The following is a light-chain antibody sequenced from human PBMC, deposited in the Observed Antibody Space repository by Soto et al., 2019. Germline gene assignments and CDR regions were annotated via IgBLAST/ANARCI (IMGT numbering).Light chain of an antibody. J-gene: IGKJ1*01. Sequence: EIVMTQSPATLSVSPGERATLSCRAGQGVTTNFAWYQQTSGQSPRLLIYDVSIRATGVPARFSGTGSETDFTLTISRLQSDDSAVYYCQQYNNWWTFGQGTKVDIK. V-gene: IGKV3-15*01. CDR3: QQYNNWWT. CDR1: QGVTTN. CDR2: DVS.